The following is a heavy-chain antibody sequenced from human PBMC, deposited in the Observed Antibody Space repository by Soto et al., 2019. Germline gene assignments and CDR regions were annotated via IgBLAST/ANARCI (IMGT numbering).Heavy chain of an antibody. CDR2: IYYSGST. CDR1: GCSISSSSHY. V-gene: IGHV4-39*01. Sequence: SETLSLTCTVSGCSISSSSHYWCWIRQPPGKGLEWTGNIYYSGSTHYNPSLKSRVTISVDTSKNQYSLKLSSVTAADTAVYYCARHRRGSRMDVWGQGTTVTVSS. J-gene: IGHJ6*02. CDR3: ARHRRGSRMDV. D-gene: IGHD2-15*01.